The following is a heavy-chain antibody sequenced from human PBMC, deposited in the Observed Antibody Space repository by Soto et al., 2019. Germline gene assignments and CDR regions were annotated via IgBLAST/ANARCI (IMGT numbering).Heavy chain of an antibody. V-gene: IGHV1-18*01. CDR3: ARAGVAPYYYDGMDV. CDR1: GYTFTRSG. J-gene: IGHJ6*02. Sequence: QVQLVQSGAEVKKPGASVKVSCKASGYTFTRSGISWVRQAPGQGPEWMGWISSYNGDTNYAQTFQGRVTMTTDTSTSKAYMERRSLRSDDTAVYYCARAGVAPYYYDGMDVWGQGTPVTVSS. D-gene: IGHD5-12*01. CDR2: ISSYNGDT.